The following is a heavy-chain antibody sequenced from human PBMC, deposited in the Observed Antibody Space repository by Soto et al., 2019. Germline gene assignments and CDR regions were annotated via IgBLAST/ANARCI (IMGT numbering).Heavy chain of an antibody. CDR2: INHSGST. V-gene: IGHV4-34*01. CDR3: ARRAVWGSYRYANYYYYYGMDV. CDR1: GGSFSGYY. Sequence: SETLSLTCAVYGGSFSGYYWSWIRQPPGKGLEWIGEINHSGSTNYNPSLKSRVTISVDTSKNQFSLKLSSVTAADTAVYYCARRAVWGSYRYANYYYYYGMDVWGQGTKVTVSS. J-gene: IGHJ6*02. D-gene: IGHD3-16*02.